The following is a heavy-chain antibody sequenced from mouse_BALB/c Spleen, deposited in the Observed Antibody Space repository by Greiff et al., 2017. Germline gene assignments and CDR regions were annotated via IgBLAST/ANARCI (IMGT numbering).Heavy chain of an antibody. Sequence: EVHLVESGGGLVKPGGSLKLSCAASGFTFSDYYMYWVRQTPEKRLEWVATISDGGSYTYYPDSVKGRFTISRDNAKNNLYLQMSSLKSEDTAMYYCARNYRYTWFAYWGQGTLVTVSA. CDR1: GFTFSDYY. J-gene: IGHJ3*01. CDR2: ISDGGSYT. V-gene: IGHV5-4*02. D-gene: IGHD2-14*01. CDR3: ARNYRYTWFAY.